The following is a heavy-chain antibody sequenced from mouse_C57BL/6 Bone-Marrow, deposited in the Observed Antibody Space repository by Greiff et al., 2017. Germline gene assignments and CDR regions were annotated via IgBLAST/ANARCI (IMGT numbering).Heavy chain of an antibody. J-gene: IGHJ2*01. Sequence: QVQLQQPGAELVMPGASVKLSCKASGYTFTSYWMHWVKQRPGQGLEWIGEIDPSDSYTNYNQKFKGKSTLTVDKSSSPAYMQLSSLTSEDSAVYYCARRAAQAHFDYWGQGTTLTVSS. CDR3: ARRAAQAHFDY. D-gene: IGHD3-2*02. CDR2: IDPSDSYT. V-gene: IGHV1-69*01. CDR1: GYTFTSYW.